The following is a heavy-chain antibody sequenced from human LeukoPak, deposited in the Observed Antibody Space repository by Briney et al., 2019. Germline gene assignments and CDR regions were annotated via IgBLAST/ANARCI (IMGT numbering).Heavy chain of an antibody. D-gene: IGHD5-12*01. CDR3: ARVTSGYGDSTYYYYMDV. CDR2: ISSSSSYI. CDR1: GFTFSSYS. V-gene: IGHV3-21*01. Sequence: PGGSLRLSCAASGFTFSSYSMNWVRQAPGKGLEWVSSISSSSSYIYYADSVKGRFTISRDNAKNSLYLQMNSLRAEDTAVYYCARVTSGYGDSTYYYYMDVWGKGTTVTVSS. J-gene: IGHJ6*03.